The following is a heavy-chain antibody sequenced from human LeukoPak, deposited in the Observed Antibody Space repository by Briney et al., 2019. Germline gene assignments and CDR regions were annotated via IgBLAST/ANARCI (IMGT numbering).Heavy chain of an antibody. CDR3: ARDSVTVTTLGYYYAMDV. CDR1: GFTLSSNY. J-gene: IGHJ6*04. V-gene: IGHV3-53*01. D-gene: IGHD4-17*01. Sequence: GGSLRLSCAASGFTLSSNYMSWVRQAPGKGLEWVSVIYSGGSTYYPDSVKGRFTISRDNSKNTLYLQMNSLSAEDTAVYYCARDSVTVTTLGYYYAMDVWGKGTTVTVSS. CDR2: IYSGGST.